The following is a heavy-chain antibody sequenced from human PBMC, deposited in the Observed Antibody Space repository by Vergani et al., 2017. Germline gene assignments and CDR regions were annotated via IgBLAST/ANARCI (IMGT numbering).Heavy chain of an antibody. CDR3: AREGYSSGWGQDY. CDR2: IYYSGST. CDR1: GGSISSYY. J-gene: IGHJ4*02. D-gene: IGHD6-19*01. V-gene: IGHV4-59*01. Sequence: QVQLQESGPGLVKPSETLSLTCTVSGGSISSYYWSWIRQPPGKGLEWIGYIYYSGSTNYNPSLKSRVTISVDTSKNQFSLKLSSVTAADTAVYYCAREGYSSGWGQDYWGQGTLVTVSS.